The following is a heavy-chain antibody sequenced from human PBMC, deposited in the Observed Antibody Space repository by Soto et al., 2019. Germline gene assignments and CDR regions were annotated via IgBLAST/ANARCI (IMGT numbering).Heavy chain of an antibody. D-gene: IGHD3-3*01. V-gene: IGHV1-69*13. Sequence: SVKVSCKASGGTFSGYAISWVRQARGQGLGWVGGIIPIFGTANYAQKFQGRVTITADESTSTAYMELSSLRSEDTAVYYCASRLGNDFWCGYYSYPYYYYGMDVWG. J-gene: IGHJ6*02. CDR2: IIPIFGTA. CDR1: GGTFSGYA. CDR3: ASRLGNDFWCGYYSYPYYYYGMDV.